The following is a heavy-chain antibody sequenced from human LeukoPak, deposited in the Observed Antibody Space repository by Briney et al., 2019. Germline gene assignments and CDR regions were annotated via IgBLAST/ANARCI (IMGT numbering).Heavy chain of an antibody. D-gene: IGHD5-18*01. J-gene: IGHJ4*02. CDR3: AKDLYPGGIQPRWFDY. CDR2: VSGSGDTT. CDR1: GFTFSSHA. Sequence: GESLRLSCAASGFTFSSHALSWVRQTPGNGLEWVSTVSGSGDTTFYADSVKGRITISRDNFRNTLYLQMHSLRVDDTAIYYCAKDLYPGGIQPRWFDYWDQGALVTVSS. V-gene: IGHV3-23*01.